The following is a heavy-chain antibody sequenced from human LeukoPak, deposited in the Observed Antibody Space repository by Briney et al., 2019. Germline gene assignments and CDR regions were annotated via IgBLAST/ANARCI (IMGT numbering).Heavy chain of an antibody. CDR1: GGSFSGYY. J-gene: IGHJ6*02. V-gene: IGHV4-34*01. CDR2: MNHSGST. D-gene: IGHD6-6*01. CDR3: ARWARRRQLVRSYYYYGMDV. Sequence: NPSETLSLTCAVYGGSFSGYYWSWIRQPPRKGLERSGEMNHSGSTNYTPSLKSRVTISVDTSKNQFSLKLSSVTAADTAVYYCARWARRRQLVRSYYYYGMDVWGQGTTVTVSS.